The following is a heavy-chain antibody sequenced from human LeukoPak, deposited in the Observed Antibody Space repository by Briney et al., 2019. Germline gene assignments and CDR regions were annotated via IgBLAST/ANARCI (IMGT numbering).Heavy chain of an antibody. V-gene: IGHV3-53*01. CDR2: IYSDNT. D-gene: IGHD6-19*01. J-gene: IGHJ4*02. CDR1: GFTVSSNS. Sequence: GGSLRLSCTVSGFTVSSNSMSWVRQAPGKGLEWVSFIYSDNTHYSDSVKGRFTISRDNSKNTLYLQMNSLRAEDTAVYYCAKGTAVAGTTMYWGQGTLVTVSS. CDR3: AKGTAVAGTTMY.